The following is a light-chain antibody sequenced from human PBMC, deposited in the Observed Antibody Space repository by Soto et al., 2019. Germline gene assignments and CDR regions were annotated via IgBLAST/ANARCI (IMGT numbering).Light chain of an antibody. V-gene: IGLV1-40*01. CDR3: QSYDSSLSGNV. CDR1: SSNIGAGYD. Sequence: QSVLTQPPSVSGAPGQRVTISCTGSSSNIGAGYDVHWYQQLPGTAPKLLIYGNSNRPSGVPDRLSGSKSGTSASLAITGLQAEDEADYYCQSYDSSLSGNVFGTGTKLTVL. CDR2: GNS. J-gene: IGLJ1*01.